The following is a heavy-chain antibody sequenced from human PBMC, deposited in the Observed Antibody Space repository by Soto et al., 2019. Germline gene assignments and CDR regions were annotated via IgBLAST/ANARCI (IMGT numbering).Heavy chain of an antibody. Sequence: QLQLQESGPGLVKPSETLSLTCTVSGGSISSSSYYWGWIRQPPGKGLEWIGSIYYSGSTYYNPSLKSRVTISVDTSKNQFSLKLSSVTAADTAVYYCARVRFIAARPNWFDPWGQGTLVTVSS. V-gene: IGHV4-39*01. D-gene: IGHD6-6*01. J-gene: IGHJ5*02. CDR2: IYYSGST. CDR1: GGSISSSSYY. CDR3: ARVRFIAARPNWFDP.